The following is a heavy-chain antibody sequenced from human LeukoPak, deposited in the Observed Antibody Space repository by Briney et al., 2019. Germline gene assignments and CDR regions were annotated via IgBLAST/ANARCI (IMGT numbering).Heavy chain of an antibody. D-gene: IGHD3-9*01. V-gene: IGHV3-30-3*01. J-gene: IGHJ4*02. CDR2: ISYDGSNK. CDR1: GFTFSSYA. Sequence: GGSLRLSCAASGFTFSSYAMHWVRQAPGKGLEWVAVISYDGSNKYYADSVKGRFTISRDNSKNTLYLQMNSLRAEDTAVYYCAREVGDVLRYFDWFQNLDYWGQGTLDTVSS. CDR3: AREVGDVLRYFDWFQNLDY.